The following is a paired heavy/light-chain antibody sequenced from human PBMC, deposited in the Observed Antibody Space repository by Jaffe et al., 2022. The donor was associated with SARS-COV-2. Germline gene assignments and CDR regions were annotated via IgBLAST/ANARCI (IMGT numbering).Light chain of an antibody. J-gene: IGKJ1*01. CDR3: QQYGSSPRT. Sequence: EIVLTQSPGTLSVSPGERATLSCRASQSVTSSKLAWYQQRPGQAPRLLIYGASIRASGIPDRFSGSGSGTDFTLTISRLEPEDFAVYYCQQYGSSPRTFGQGTKVEIK. V-gene: IGKV3-20*01. CDR1: QSVTSSK. CDR2: GAS.
Heavy chain of an antibody. CDR1: GFTFDDYA. CDR2: ISWDSDAI. J-gene: IGHJ3*01. CDR3: AKTNQLQRRGLAAFDF. Sequence: EVHLVESGGGLVQPGRSLRLSCAASGFTFDDYAMHWVRHAPGKGLEWVSGISWDSDAIDYADSVKGRFTISRDNAKNSLYLQMNSLRPEDTALYYCAKTNQLQRRGLAAFDFWGQGTMVTVSS. V-gene: IGHV3-9*01. D-gene: IGHD4-4*01.